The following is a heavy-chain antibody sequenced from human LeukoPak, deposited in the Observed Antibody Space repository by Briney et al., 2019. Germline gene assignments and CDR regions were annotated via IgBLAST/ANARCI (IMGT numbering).Heavy chain of an antibody. Sequence: GESLKISCKASGNSITTYWIGWVRQKPGKGLEWMGLIFPGDSDTKCSPSFQGQVTISADKSISTAYLPWSSLKASDTAIYYCATYFAGAETFDIWGQGTVVTVSS. D-gene: IGHD3-16*01. V-gene: IGHV5-51*01. CDR2: IFPGDSDT. CDR1: GNSITTYW. CDR3: ATYFAGAETFDI. J-gene: IGHJ3*02.